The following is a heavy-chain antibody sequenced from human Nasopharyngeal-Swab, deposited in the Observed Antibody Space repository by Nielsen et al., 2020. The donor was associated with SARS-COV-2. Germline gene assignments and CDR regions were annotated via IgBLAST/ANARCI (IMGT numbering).Heavy chain of an antibody. V-gene: IGHV3-21*01. J-gene: IGHJ4*02. CDR2: ITSSSTYM. Sequence: VRQAPGKGLGWVSSITSSSTYMYYTDSVEGRFTISRDNAKNSLSLQMNSLRGEDTAVYYCASRPRAGYWGQGTLVTVSS. CDR3: ASRPRAGY.